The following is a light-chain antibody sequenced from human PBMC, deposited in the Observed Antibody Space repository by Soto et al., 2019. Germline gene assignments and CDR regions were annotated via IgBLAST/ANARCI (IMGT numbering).Light chain of an antibody. Sequence: QSVLTQPASVSGSPGQSITISCTGTNSDVGGYDRVSWYQHHPGKAPKLLIFEVYNRPSGISDRFSGSKSGDTASLTISGLQAEDEADSYCISYIPITTTHWVFGGGTKLTVL. CDR2: EVY. V-gene: IGLV2-14*01. CDR3: ISYIPITTTHWV. CDR1: NSDVGGYDR. J-gene: IGLJ3*02.